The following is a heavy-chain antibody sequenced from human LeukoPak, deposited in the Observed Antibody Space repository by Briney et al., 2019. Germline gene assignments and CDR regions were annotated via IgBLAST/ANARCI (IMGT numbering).Heavy chain of an antibody. CDR3: ARDLPDEGVVVPAARGDGNWFDP. CDR1: GGSLSGYY. CDR2: INHSGST. J-gene: IGHJ5*02. D-gene: IGHD2-2*01. V-gene: IGHV4-34*01. Sequence: SETLSLTCAVYGGSLSGYYWSWIRQPPGKGLEWIGEINHSGSTNYNPSLKSRVTISVDTSKNQFSLKLSSVTAADTAVYYCARDLPDEGVVVPAARGDGNWFDPWGQGTLVTVSS.